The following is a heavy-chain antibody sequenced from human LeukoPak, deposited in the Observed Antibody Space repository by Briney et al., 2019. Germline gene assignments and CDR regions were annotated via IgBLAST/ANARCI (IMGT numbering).Heavy chain of an antibody. CDR3: ARRSVEMATILRWGEKGFDY. Sequence: SETLSLTCAVYGGSFSGYYWSWIRQPPGKGLEWIVEINHSGSTNYNPFLKSRVNISVDTSKNQFSLKLSSVTAAETAVYYCARRSVEMATILRWGEKGFDYWGQGTLVTVSS. J-gene: IGHJ4*02. D-gene: IGHD5-24*01. CDR2: INHSGST. CDR1: GGSFSGYY. V-gene: IGHV4-34*01.